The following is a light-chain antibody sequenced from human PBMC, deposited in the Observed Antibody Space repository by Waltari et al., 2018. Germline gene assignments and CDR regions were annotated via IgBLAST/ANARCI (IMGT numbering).Light chain of an antibody. CDR3: QQRSNWT. Sequence: EIVLTQSPATLSLSPGERATLPCRASQSVSSYLAWYQQKPGPAPSLLIYDASNRATGIPARFSGSGSGTDFTLTISSLEPEDFAVYYCQQRSNWTFGQGTKVEIK. V-gene: IGKV3-11*01. J-gene: IGKJ1*01. CDR2: DAS. CDR1: QSVSSY.